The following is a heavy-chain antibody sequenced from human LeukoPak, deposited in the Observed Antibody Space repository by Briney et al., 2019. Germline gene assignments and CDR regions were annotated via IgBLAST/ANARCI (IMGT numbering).Heavy chain of an antibody. CDR2: IYTSGST. CDR3: ARDWRGTAPSYYMDV. V-gene: IGHV4-61*02. Sequence: SQTLSLTCTVSGGSISSGSYYWSWIRQPAGKGLEWIGRIYTSGSTNYNPSLKSRVTMSVDTSKNQFSLKLSSVTAADTAVYYCARDWRGTAPSYYMDVWGKGTTVTVSS. D-gene: IGHD1-1*01. CDR1: GGSISSGSYY. J-gene: IGHJ6*03.